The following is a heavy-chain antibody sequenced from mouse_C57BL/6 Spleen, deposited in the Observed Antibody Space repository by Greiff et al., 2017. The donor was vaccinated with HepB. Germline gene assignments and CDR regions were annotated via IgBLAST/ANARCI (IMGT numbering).Heavy chain of an antibody. Sequence: EVKLQESGPELVKPGASVKMSCKASGYTFTDYNMHWVKQSHGKSLEWIGYINPNNGGTSYNQKFKGKATLTVNKSSSTACMELRSLTSEDSAVYYCARGPFITTVVASEYFDYWGQGTTLTVSS. CDR3: ARGPFITTVVASEYFDY. V-gene: IGHV1-22*01. CDR1: GYTFTDYN. D-gene: IGHD1-1*01. CDR2: INPNNGGT. J-gene: IGHJ2*01.